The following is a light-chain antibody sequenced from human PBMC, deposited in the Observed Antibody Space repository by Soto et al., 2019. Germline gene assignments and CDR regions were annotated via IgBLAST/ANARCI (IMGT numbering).Light chain of an antibody. CDR1: QSISNW. J-gene: IGKJ1*01. V-gene: IGKV1-5*01. Sequence: DRVTITCRASQSISNWLAWYQQKPGKAPKLLINDASSLESGVPSRFSGSGSGTEFTLTISSLQPDDFATYYCQQCNSFSGTFGQGTKVDI. CDR3: QQCNSFSGT. CDR2: DAS.